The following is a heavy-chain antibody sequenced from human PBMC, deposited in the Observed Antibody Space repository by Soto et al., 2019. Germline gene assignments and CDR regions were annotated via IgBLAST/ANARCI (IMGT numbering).Heavy chain of an antibody. V-gene: IGHV4-34*01. CDR3: ARGRDAYKLGNV. CDR1: GGSLSDYY. Sequence: QVQLQQWGAGLLKPSETLSLTCAVYGGSLSDYYWSWIRQSPGKGLEWIGEIHPIGRPHYSPSLHSRVTMLVDPSKNQFSLRLTSVAAADTAVYYCARGRDAYKLGNVWGPGTTVTVSS. D-gene: IGHD1-1*01. J-gene: IGHJ6*02. CDR2: IHPIGRP.